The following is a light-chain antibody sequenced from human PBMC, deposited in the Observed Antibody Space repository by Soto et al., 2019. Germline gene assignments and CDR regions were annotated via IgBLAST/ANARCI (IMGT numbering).Light chain of an antibody. CDR1: QSIGLA. CDR3: QQRTDRPPWT. V-gene: IGKV3-11*01. CDR2: DAS. J-gene: IGKJ1*01. Sequence: EIVLTQSPATLSLSPGERATLSCRASQSIGLAIAWYQHKPGQAPRLLIFDASQRATGIPARFRGSGSGTDFTLSISSLEPEDFAVYYCQQRTDRPPWTFGQGTKGDI.